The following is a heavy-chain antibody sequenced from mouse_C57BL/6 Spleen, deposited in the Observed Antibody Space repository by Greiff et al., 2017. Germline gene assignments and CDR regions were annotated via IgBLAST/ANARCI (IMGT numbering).Heavy chain of an antibody. D-gene: IGHD3-2*02. CDR2: IDPETGGT. J-gene: IGHJ2*01. Sequence: QVQLQQSGAELVRPGASVTLSCKASGYTFTDYEMHWVKQTPVHGLEWIGAIDPETGGTAYNQKFKGKAILTADKYSSTAYIELRSLTSEDSAVYYCTRQAQATSYWGQGTTLTVSS. CDR1: GYTFTDYE. V-gene: IGHV1-15*01. CDR3: TRQAQATSY.